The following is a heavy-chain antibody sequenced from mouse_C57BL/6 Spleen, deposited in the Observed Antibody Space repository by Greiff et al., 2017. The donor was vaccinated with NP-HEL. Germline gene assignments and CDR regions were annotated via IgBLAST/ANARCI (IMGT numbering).Heavy chain of an antibody. CDR3: TRRGYDYDGAWFAY. CDR2: IRNKANNHAT. V-gene: IGHV6-6*01. J-gene: IGHJ3*01. Sequence: EVKLQESGGGLVQPGGSMKLSCAASGFTFSDAWMDWVRQSPEKGLEWVAEIRNKANNHATYYAESVKGRFTISRDDSKSSVDLRMNSLRAEDTGIYYCTRRGYDYDGAWFAYWGQGTLVTVSA. D-gene: IGHD2-4*01. CDR1: GFTFSDAW.